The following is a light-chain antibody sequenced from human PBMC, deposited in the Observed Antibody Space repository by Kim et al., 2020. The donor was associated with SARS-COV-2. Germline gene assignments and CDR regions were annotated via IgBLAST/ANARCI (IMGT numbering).Light chain of an antibody. J-gene: IGKJ5*01. CDR1: ESVSTN. Sequence: VSPGERATLSCRASESVSTNLAWYQQKPGQAPRVLVFDATTRAAGIPDRFSGSGSGTEFTLTISSLQSEDFAVYYCQQHDNWPITFGQGTRLEIK. CDR2: DAT. CDR3: QQHDNWPIT. V-gene: IGKV3-15*01.